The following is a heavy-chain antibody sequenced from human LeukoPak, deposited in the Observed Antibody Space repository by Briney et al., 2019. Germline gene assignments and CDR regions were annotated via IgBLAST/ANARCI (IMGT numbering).Heavy chain of an antibody. CDR2: INPTSTSI. D-gene: IGHD5-24*01. V-gene: IGHV3-21*04. Sequence: NPGGSLRLSCAASGFTFSDYSINWVRQAPGKGLEWVSSINPTSTSIYYADAVRGRFAISRDNAKNSVYLQMNSLRAEDTAVYYCAKVSWLQWAGFDYWGQGTLVTVSS. CDR1: GFTFSDYS. J-gene: IGHJ4*02. CDR3: AKVSWLQWAGFDY.